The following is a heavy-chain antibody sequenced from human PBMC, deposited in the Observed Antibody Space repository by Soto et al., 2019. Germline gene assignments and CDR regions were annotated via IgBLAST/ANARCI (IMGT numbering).Heavy chain of an antibody. CDR3: ARGPKQRNWNYLEDYYYMDG. CDR2: IYYSGST. D-gene: IGHD1-7*01. CDR1: GRSISSYY. Sequence: SETLSLTCPDSGRSISSYYWSWIRQPPGKGLEWIGYIYYSGSTNYNPSLKSRVTIAVDTAKNQFSLKLSSVTAADTAVYYCARGPKQRNWNYLEDYYYMDGWGKGTTVTVSS. J-gene: IGHJ6*03. V-gene: IGHV4-59*01.